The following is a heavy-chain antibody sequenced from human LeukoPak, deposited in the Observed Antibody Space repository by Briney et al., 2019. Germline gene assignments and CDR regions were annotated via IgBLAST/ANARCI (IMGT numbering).Heavy chain of an antibody. D-gene: IGHD3-22*01. Sequence: GGSLRLSCAASGFTFSSYSMHWVRQAPGKGLEWVAVIWYDGSNKYYADSVKGRFTISRDNSKNTLYLQMNSLRAEDTAVYYCARDSSGFNPNYFDYWGQGTLVTVSS. J-gene: IGHJ4*02. CDR3: ARDSSGFNPNYFDY. CDR2: IWYDGSNK. V-gene: IGHV3-33*01. CDR1: GFTFSSYS.